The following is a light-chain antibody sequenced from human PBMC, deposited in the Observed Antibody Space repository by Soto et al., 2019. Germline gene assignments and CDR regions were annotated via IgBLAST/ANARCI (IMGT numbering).Light chain of an antibody. Sequence: QSALTQPRSVSGSPGQSVTISCTGTSGDIGAYNFVSWYQHHPGKAPKLIIYDVAKRPSGVPDRFSGSKSGNTASLTISGLQAEDEADYYCSSYAHRFYVFELGPRSPS. CDR2: DVA. CDR1: SGDIGAYNF. CDR3: SSYAHRFYV. J-gene: IGLJ1*01. V-gene: IGLV2-11*01.